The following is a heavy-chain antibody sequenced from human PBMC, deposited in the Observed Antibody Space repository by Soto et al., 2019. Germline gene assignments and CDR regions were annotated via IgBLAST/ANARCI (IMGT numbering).Heavy chain of an antibody. V-gene: IGHV4-59*01. D-gene: IGHD3-10*01. CDR3: ARGGRGVENYYYYMDV. CDR2: IYYSGST. CDR1: GGSISSYY. J-gene: IGHJ6*03. Sequence: SETLSLTCTVSGGSISSYYWSWIRQPPGKGLEWIGYIYYSGSTNYNPSLKSRVTISVDTSKNQFSLKLSSVTAADTAVYYCARGGRGVENYYYYMDVWGKGTTVTVSS.